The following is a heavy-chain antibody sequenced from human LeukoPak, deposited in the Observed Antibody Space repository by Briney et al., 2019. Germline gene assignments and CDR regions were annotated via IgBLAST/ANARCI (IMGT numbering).Heavy chain of an antibody. J-gene: IGHJ6*02. CDR1: GVSISSGGYY. Sequence: SETLSLTCTVSGVSISSGGYYWSWLRPHPGKGLEWIGYIYYSGSTSYNPSLKSRVTISVDTSKNQFSLKLISVTAADTGVYYCARLPSVNWNDGGAYGMDVWGQGTTVTVSS. CDR3: ARLPSVNWNDGGAYGMDV. CDR2: IYYSGST. V-gene: IGHV4-31*03. D-gene: IGHD1-20*01.